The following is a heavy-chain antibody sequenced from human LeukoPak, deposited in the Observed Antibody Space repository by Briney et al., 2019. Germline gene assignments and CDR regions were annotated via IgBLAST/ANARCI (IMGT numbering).Heavy chain of an antibody. J-gene: IGHJ5*02. D-gene: IGHD2-2*03. CDR3: ARLLRVGYCSTTTCNWFDP. Sequence: SETLSLTCAVSGGSISSSDWWSWVRQPPGKGLEWIGEIYHSGSTNYNPSLKSRVTISVDKSKNQFSLNLSSVTAADTAVYYCARLLRVGYCSTTTCNWFDPWGQGTLVTVSS. V-gene: IGHV4-4*02. CDR1: GGSISSSDW. CDR2: IYHSGST.